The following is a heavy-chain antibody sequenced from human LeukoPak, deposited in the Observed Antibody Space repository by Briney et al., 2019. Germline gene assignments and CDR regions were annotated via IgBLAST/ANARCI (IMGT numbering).Heavy chain of an antibody. J-gene: IGHJ5*02. D-gene: IGHD3-16*01. V-gene: IGHV4-34*01. Sequence: PSETLSLTCAVYGGSFSNYYWSWIRQPPGKGLEWIGEINHSGNTNYNPSLKSRVTISADTSKNQFSLKLSSVTAADTAVYYCARAPHYFLFDPWGQGTLVTVSS. CDR3: ARAPHYFLFDP. CDR1: GGSFSNYY. CDR2: INHSGNT.